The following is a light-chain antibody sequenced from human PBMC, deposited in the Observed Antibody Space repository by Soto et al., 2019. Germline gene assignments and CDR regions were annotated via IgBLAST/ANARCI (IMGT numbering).Light chain of an antibody. CDR3: QQLNNYPPT. Sequence: IQLTQSPSSLSASVGDRVTITCRASQAISSSLAWYQQKPGKAPKLLIYAASTLQSGVPSRFTDSGSGTDFTLTISSPQPEDFATYYCQQLNNYPPTFGQGTKVEIK. CDR1: QAISSS. CDR2: AAS. J-gene: IGKJ1*01. V-gene: IGKV1-9*01.